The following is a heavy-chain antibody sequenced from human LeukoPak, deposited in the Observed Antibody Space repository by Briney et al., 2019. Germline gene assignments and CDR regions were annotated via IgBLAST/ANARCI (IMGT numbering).Heavy chain of an antibody. Sequence: PGGSLRLSCAASGFTFSSYSMNWVRQAPGKGLEWVPSITSGSSYIYYADSVKGRFTISRDNAKNSLYLQMNSLRAEDTAVYYCARDPYSGSYGNYYYYFMDVWGKGTTVTISS. CDR1: GFTFSSYS. CDR2: ITSGSSYI. V-gene: IGHV3-21*01. J-gene: IGHJ6*03. CDR3: ARDPYSGSYGNYYYYFMDV. D-gene: IGHD1-26*01.